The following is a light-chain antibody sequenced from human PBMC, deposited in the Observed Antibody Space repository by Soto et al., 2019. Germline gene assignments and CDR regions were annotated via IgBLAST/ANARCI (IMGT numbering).Light chain of an antibody. Sequence: DIQMTQSPSSLSASVGDRVTIACRASQSISTYLNWYQQTPGKAPKLLIYATSNLQSGVPSRFSGSGSGREFTLTISSLKPEDFATYYCQQSYSSPMYTFGQGTNLEIK. CDR2: ATS. V-gene: IGKV1-39*01. CDR1: QSISTY. CDR3: QQSYSSPMYT. J-gene: IGKJ2*01.